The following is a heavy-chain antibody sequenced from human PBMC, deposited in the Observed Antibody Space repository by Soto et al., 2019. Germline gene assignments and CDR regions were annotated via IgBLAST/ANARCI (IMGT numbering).Heavy chain of an antibody. D-gene: IGHD6-19*01. CDR2: IYHSGST. V-gene: IGHV4-4*02. J-gene: IGHJ6*02. CDR3: ASWYSSGWYGDYYYYGMDV. CDR1: GGSISSSNW. Sequence: ETLSLTCAVSGGSISSSNWWSWVRQPPGKGLEWIGEIYHSGSTNYNPSLKSRVTISVDKSKNQFSLKLSSVTAADTAVYYCASWYSSGWYGDYYYYGMDVWGQGTTVTVSS.